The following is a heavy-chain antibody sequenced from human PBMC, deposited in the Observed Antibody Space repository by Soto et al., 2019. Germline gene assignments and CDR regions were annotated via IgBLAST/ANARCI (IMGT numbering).Heavy chain of an antibody. Sequence: EVQLVESGGGLVKPGGSLRLSCAASGFTFSNAWMNWVRQAPGKGLEWVGRIKSKTDGGTTDYAAPVKGRFTISRDDSKNTLYLQMNSLKTEDTAVYYCTTENWPSLGAFDYWGQGTLVTVSS. J-gene: IGHJ4*02. CDR3: TTENWPSLGAFDY. D-gene: IGHD1-1*01. V-gene: IGHV3-15*07. CDR2: IKSKTDGGTT. CDR1: GFTFSNAW.